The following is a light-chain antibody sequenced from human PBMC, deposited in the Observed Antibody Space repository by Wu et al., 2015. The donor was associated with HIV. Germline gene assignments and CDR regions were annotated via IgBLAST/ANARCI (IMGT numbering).Light chain of an antibody. J-gene: IGKJ2*01. Sequence: EVVLTQSPDTLSLSPGERATLSCRATESIDSSLAWYQQRPGQAPRLLIYDASNRATGVPARFSGSGSGTDFTLTISRLEPEDFAVYYCQQYGSSYTFGQGTKLEIK. V-gene: IGKV3-20*01. CDR3: QQYGSSYT. CDR1: ESIDSS. CDR2: DAS.